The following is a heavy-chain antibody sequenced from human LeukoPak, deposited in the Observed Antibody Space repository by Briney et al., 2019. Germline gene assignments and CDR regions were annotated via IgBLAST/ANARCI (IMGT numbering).Heavy chain of an antibody. D-gene: IGHD3-3*01. J-gene: IGHJ4*02. CDR3: ARGDISWYYGFWSGPIDY. Sequence: SETLSLTCTVSGGSISGSSYYWGWIRRPPGKGLEWIGSIYYSGSTYYNPSLKSRVTISVDTSKNQFSLKLSSVTAADTAVYYCARGDISWYYGFWSGPIDYWGQGTLVTVSS. CDR1: GGSISGSSYY. V-gene: IGHV4-39*07. CDR2: IYYSGST.